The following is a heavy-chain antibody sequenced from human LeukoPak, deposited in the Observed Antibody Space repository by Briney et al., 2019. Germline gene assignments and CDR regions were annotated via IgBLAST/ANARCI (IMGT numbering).Heavy chain of an antibody. Sequence: SETLSLTCAVYGGSFSGYYWSWIRQPPGKGLEWIGEINDSGSTNYNPSLKSRVTISVDTSKNQFSLKLSSVTAADTAVYYCARGLPRLGMAAAGLHGLNWFDPWGQGTLVTVSS. J-gene: IGHJ5*02. D-gene: IGHD6-13*01. CDR2: INDSGST. CDR1: GGSFSGYY. V-gene: IGHV4-34*01. CDR3: ARGLPRLGMAAAGLHGLNWFDP.